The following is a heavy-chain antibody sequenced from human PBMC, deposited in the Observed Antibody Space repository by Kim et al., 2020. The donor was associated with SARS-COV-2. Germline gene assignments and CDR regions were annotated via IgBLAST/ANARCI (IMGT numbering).Heavy chain of an antibody. CDR1: GGSISSGGYY. V-gene: IGHV4-31*03. CDR3: ARNPANYDILTGYYEYYFDY. Sequence: SETLSLTCTVSGGSISSGGYYWSWIRQHPGKGLEWIGYIYYSGSTYYNPFLKSRVTISVDTSKNQFSLKLSSVTAADTAVYYCARNPANYDILTGYYEYYFDYWGQGTLVTVSS. CDR2: IYYSGST. J-gene: IGHJ4*02. D-gene: IGHD3-9*01.